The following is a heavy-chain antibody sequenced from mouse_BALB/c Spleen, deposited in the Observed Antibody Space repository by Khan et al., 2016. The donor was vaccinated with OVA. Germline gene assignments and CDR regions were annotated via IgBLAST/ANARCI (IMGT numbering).Heavy chain of an antibody. CDR1: GYTFTSYT. J-gene: IGHJ3*01. D-gene: IGHD2-14*01. V-gene: IGHV1-4*01. CDR3: VRDGAYHRNDGWFAY. CDR2: INPSNGYT. Sequence: QVHVKQSGAELARPGASVKMSCKASGYTFTSYTIHWIKKRPGQGLEWIGYINPSNGYTNYNQKFKDKATLTTDKSSTTAYLQLRSLTSDYSAVYNCVRDGAYHRNDGWFAYWGQGTLVTVSA.